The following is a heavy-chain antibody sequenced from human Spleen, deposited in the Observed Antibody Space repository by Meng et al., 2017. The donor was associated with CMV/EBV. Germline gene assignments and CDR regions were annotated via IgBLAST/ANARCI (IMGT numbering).Heavy chain of an antibody. V-gene: IGHV3-21*01. D-gene: IGHD6-13*01. CDR1: GFTFSNYN. J-gene: IGHJ4*02. CDR2: ISSSSSYI. CDR3: ASVGGGSSSDY. Sequence: GESLKISCAASGFTFSNYNMNWVRQAPGKGLEWVSSISSSSSYIYYADSVKGRFTISRDNAKNSLYLQMNSLRAEDTAVYYCASVGGGSSSDYWGQGTLVTVSS.